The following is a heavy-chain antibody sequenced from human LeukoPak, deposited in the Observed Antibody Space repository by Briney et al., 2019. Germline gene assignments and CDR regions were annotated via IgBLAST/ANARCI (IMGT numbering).Heavy chain of an antibody. CDR1: GYTFTSYA. D-gene: IGHD3-22*01. CDR3: AREGPLGYYDSSGYPSYYYGMDV. V-gene: IGHV1-3*01. Sequence: GASVKVSCKASGYTFTSYAMHWVRQAPGQRLEWMGWINAGNGNTKYSQKFQGRVTITRDTSASTAYMELSSLRSEDTAVYYCAREGPLGYYDSSGYPSYYYGMDVWGQGTTVTVSS. CDR2: INAGNGNT. J-gene: IGHJ6*02.